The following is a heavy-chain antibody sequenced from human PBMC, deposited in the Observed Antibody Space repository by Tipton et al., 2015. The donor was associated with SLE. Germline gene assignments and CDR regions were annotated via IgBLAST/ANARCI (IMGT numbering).Heavy chain of an antibody. J-gene: IGHJ5*02. D-gene: IGHD3-3*01. CDR1: GFTFSSYA. CDR2: ILYDGSNK. V-gene: IGHV3-30*04. CDR3: ASLLRFLERFDP. Sequence: RSLRLSCAASGFTFSSYAMHWVRQAPGKGLEWVAVILYDGSNKYYADSVKGRFTISRDNSKNTLYLQMNSLRAEDTAVYYCASLLRFLERFDPWGQGTLVTVSS.